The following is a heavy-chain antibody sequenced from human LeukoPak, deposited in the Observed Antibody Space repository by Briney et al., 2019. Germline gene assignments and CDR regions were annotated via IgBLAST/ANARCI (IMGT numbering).Heavy chain of an antibody. D-gene: IGHD6-6*01. CDR2: IKKDGIEK. V-gene: IGHV3-7*01. Sequence: GGSLRLSCAASRFTFSNDWMSWVRQAPGKGLEWVANIKKDGIEKYYVDSVEGRFTISRDNAKNSLYLQMNSLRVEDTAVYYCAREYSSSYFDYWGQGTLVTVSS. CDR3: AREYSSSYFDY. J-gene: IGHJ4*02. CDR1: RFTFSNDW.